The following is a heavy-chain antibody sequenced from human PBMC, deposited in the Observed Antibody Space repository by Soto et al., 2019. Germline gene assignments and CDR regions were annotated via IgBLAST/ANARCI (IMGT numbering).Heavy chain of an antibody. CDR3: AREEDCSDGICYSEYFQR. CDR1: GYIFTAYS. CDR2: VNPSGGST. D-gene: IGHD2-15*01. Sequence: ASVKVSCKASGYIFTAYSMHWVRQAPGQGLEWMGVVNPSGGSTNYAQKFQGRITMTRDTSTSTVYMDLSSLTSEDTAVYYCAREEDCSDGICYSEYFQRWGQGTLVTVSS. J-gene: IGHJ1*01. V-gene: IGHV1-46*01.